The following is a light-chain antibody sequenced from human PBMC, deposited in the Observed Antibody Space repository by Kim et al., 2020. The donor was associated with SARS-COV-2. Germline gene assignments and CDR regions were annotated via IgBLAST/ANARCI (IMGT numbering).Light chain of an antibody. V-gene: IGLV3-1*01. CDR1: KLEDKQ. Sequence: VSPGQTASITCSGDKLEDKQACWYQQKAGQSPGLVIYQDNKRPSGNPGRFTGYNTGNTATLTISGTQAMDEADYYCQAWDTSTTYVFGTGTKVTVL. J-gene: IGLJ1*01. CDR2: QDN. CDR3: QAWDTSTTYV.